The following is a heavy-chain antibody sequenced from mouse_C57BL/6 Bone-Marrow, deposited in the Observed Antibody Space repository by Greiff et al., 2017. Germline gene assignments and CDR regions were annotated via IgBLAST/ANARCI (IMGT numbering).Heavy chain of an antibody. CDR2: IYPGDGDT. V-gene: IGHV1-82*01. CDR1: GYAFSSSW. J-gene: IGHJ1*03. CDR3: ASGPLILRCYFDV. Sequence: QVQLQQSGPELVKPGASVKISCKASGYAFSSSWMNWVKQRPGKGLEWIGRIYPGDGDTNYNGKFKGKATLTADKSSSTAYMELSSLTSEDSAVYFCASGPLILRCYFDVWGTGTTVTVSA. D-gene: IGHD1-1*01.